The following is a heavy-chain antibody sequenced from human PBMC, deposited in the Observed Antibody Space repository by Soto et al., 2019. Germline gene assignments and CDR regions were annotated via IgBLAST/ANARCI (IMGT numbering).Heavy chain of an antibody. CDR3: AREDIVVVPADYGMDV. J-gene: IGHJ6*02. Sequence: KTSETLSLTCAVYGGSFSGYYWSWIRQPPGKGLEWIGEINHSGSTNYNPSLKSRVTISVDTSKNQFSLKLSSVTAADTAVYYCAREDIVVVPADYGMDVWGQGTTVTVS. V-gene: IGHV4-34*01. CDR2: INHSGST. CDR1: GGSFSGYY. D-gene: IGHD2-2*01.